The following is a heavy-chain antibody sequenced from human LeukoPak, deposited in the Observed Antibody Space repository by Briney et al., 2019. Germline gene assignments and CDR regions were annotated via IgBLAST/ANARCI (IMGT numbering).Heavy chain of an antibody. CDR2: ISWNSGSI. CDR1: GFTFDDYA. J-gene: IGHJ3*02. D-gene: IGHD3-9*01. Sequence: PGGSLRLSCAASGFTFDDYAMHWVRQAPGKGLEWVSSISWNSGSIGYADSVKGRFTISRDNAKNSLYLQMNSLRAEDMALYYCAKGSDILTGDAFDIWGQGTMVTVSS. CDR3: AKGSDILTGDAFDI. V-gene: IGHV3-9*03.